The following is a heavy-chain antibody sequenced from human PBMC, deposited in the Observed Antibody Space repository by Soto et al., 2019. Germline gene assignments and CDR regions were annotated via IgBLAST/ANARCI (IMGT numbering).Heavy chain of an antibody. CDR3: ASTYSTSWYWFDP. J-gene: IGHJ5*02. V-gene: IGHV2-26*04. Sequence: QVTVKESGPVLVKPTETLTLTCTVSGFSLSNAGLGVSWIRQPPGKALEWLAHIFSNDEKSYSPSLKSRLTISKDTSKSQVVLTMTNMDPVDKATYYCASTYSTSWYWFDPWGQGTLVTVSS. CDR2: IFSNDEK. D-gene: IGHD6-13*01. CDR1: GFSLSNAGLG.